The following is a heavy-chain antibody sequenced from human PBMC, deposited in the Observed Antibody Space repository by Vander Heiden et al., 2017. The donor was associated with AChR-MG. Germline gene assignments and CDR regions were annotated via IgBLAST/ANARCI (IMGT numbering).Heavy chain of an antibody. V-gene: IGHV3-23*01. CDR1: GFTFSSYA. CDR3: AKQPEYQLLYRGSFSLDY. CDR2: ISGSGGST. Sequence: EVQLLESGGGLVQPGGSLRLSCAASGFTFSSYAMSWVRQAPGKGLEWVSAISGSGGSTYYADSVKGRFTISRDNSKNTLYLQMNSLRAEDTAVYYCAKQPEYQLLYRGSFSLDYWGQGTLVTVSS. J-gene: IGHJ4*02. D-gene: IGHD2-2*02.